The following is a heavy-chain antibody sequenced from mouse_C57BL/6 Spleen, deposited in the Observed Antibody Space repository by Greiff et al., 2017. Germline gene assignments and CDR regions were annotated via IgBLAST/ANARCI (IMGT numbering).Heavy chain of an antibody. D-gene: IGHD2-3*01. CDR1: GYTFTSYW. V-gene: IGHV1-74*01. CDR2: IHPSDSDT. J-gene: IGHJ4*01. CDR3: AIWGYYDYAMDY. Sequence: QVQLKQPGAELVKPGASVKVSCKASGYTFTSYWMHWVKQRPGQGLEWIGRIHPSDSDTNYNQKFKGKATLTVDKSSSTAYMQLSSLTSEDSAVYYCAIWGYYDYAMDYWGQGTSVTVSS.